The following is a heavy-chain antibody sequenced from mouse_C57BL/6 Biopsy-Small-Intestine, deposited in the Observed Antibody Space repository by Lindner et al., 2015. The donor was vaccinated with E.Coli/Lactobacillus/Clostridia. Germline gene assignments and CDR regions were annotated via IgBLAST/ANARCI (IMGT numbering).Heavy chain of an antibody. J-gene: IGHJ3*01. D-gene: IGHD2-13*01. CDR1: GYKFTNYV. Sequence: VQLQESGPELVKPGASVKMSCKTSGYKFTNYVIHWVKQKPGQGLKWIGYINPYTDGSKFDEKFNGKATLTSDKSSSTAYMELSGLTSEDSAVYYCARDYGDSWFAYWGQGTLVTVS. CDR2: INPYTDGS. CDR3: ARDYGDSWFAY. V-gene: IGHV1-14*01.